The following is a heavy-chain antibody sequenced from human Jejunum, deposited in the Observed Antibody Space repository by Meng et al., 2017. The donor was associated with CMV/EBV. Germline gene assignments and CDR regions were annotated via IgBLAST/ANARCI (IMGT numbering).Heavy chain of an antibody. CDR2: ISTYNGNT. Sequence: VQVVQSGAGVKKPGASVKVSCKASGYTFTSYGLSWVRQAPGQGLEWMGWISTYNGNTNYAQKLQGRVTMTTDTSTSTVYMEVRSLRSDDTAVYYCARVWNYDILTGYYTHYFDYWGQGTLVTVSS. J-gene: IGHJ4*02. CDR3: ARVWNYDILTGYYTHYFDY. CDR1: GYTFTSYG. V-gene: IGHV1-18*01. D-gene: IGHD3-9*01.